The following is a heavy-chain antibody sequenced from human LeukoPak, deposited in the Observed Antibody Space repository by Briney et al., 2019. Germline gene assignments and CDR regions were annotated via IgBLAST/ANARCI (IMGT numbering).Heavy chain of an antibody. V-gene: IGHV3-23*01. J-gene: IGHJ4*02. Sequence: QPGGSLRLSCAASGFTFSDYWMSWVRQAPGKGLEWVSGISGSGGSTYYADSVKGRFTISRDNSKNTLYLQINSLRAEDTAVYYCAKGFTVTTYGWGVDYWGQGTLVTVSS. D-gene: IGHD4-17*01. CDR3: AKGFTVTTYGWGVDY. CDR1: GFTFSDYW. CDR2: ISGSGGST.